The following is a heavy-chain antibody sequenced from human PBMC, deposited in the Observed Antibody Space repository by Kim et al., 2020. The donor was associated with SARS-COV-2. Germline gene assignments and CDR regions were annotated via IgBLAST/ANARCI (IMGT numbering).Heavy chain of an antibody. CDR1: GYTFTGYY. CDR2: INPSSGGT. J-gene: IGHJ6*02. CDR3: ARDLYSSGWYGRDYYYYGMDV. V-gene: IGHV1-2*02. Sequence: ASVKVSCKASGYTFTGYYMHWVRQAPGQGLEWMGWINPSSGGTNYAQKFQGRVTMTRDTSISTAYMELSRLRSDDTAVYYCARDLYSSGWYGRDYYYYGMDVWGQGTTVTVSS. D-gene: IGHD6-19*01.